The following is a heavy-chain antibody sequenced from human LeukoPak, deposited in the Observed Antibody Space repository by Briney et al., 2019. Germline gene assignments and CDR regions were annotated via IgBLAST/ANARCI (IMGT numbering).Heavy chain of an antibody. Sequence: GGSLRLSCAASGFTFSSYGMHWVRQASGKGLEWVGRIRDKANNYATAYAASVKGRFTISRDDSKNTAYLQMNSLKTEDTAVYYCTRPAVGAVAGRDVWGKGTTVTVSS. CDR3: TRPAVGAVAGRDV. CDR2: IRDKANNYAT. V-gene: IGHV3-73*01. D-gene: IGHD6-19*01. CDR1: GFTFSSYG. J-gene: IGHJ6*04.